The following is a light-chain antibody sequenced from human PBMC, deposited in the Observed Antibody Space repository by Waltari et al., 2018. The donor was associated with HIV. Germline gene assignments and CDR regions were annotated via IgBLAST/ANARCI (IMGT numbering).Light chain of an antibody. CDR1: QDISRW. CDR3: QQANSFPIT. V-gene: IGKV1-12*01. Sequence: DIQMTQSPSSVSASVGDRVTITCRASQDISRWLAWYQQKPGKAPKLLINAASSLQSGVPSRFSGRGSGTDFTLTIFTLQPEDFATYFCQQANSFPITFGQGTRLEIK. CDR2: AAS. J-gene: IGKJ5*01.